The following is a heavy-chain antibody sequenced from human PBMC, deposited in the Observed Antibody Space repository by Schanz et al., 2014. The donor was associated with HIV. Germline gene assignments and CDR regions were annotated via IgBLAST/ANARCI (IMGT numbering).Heavy chain of an antibody. V-gene: IGHV3-30*18. CDR1: AFNFDSYG. CDR3: AKDRNYYESKYRGKGNYYYYYGMDV. D-gene: IGHD3-22*01. CDR2: ISYDGTKK. J-gene: IGHJ6*02. Sequence: QVQLVESGGGVVQPGRSLRLSCVASAFNFDSYGMHWVRQAPGKGLEWGAVISYDGTKKHYADSVKGRFTISRDNSKNSLYLVIKSLRAEDAAVYYCAKDRNYYESKYRGKGNYYYYYGMDVWGQGTTVTVSS.